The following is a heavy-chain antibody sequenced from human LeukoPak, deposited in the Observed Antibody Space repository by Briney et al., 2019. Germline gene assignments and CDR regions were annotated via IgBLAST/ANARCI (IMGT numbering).Heavy chain of an antibody. D-gene: IGHD3-22*01. CDR1: GYTFTSYA. CDR2: INAGNGNT. J-gene: IGHJ6*02. CDR3: ARETNYYDSSGPYYVMDV. V-gene: IGHV1-3*01. Sequence: ASVKVSCKASGYTFTSYAMHWVRQAPGQRLEWMGWINAGNGNTKYSQKFQGRVTITRDTSASTAYMELSSLRSEDTAVYYCARETNYYDSSGPYYVMDVWGQGTTVTVSS.